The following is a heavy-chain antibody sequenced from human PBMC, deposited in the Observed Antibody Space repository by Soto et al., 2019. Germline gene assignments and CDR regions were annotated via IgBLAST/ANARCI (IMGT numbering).Heavy chain of an antibody. CDR3: STRAYDTNGYYRFDP. CDR2: INHSGRV. D-gene: IGHD3-22*01. Sequence: SETLSLTCAVYGGSFSGHSWTWIRQSPGRGLEWIGDINHSGRVNYSPSLKSRVTISLDTSKNQFSLTLSAVTAADTAMYYCSTRAYDTNGYYRFDPWGQGTLVTVSS. CDR1: GGSFSGHS. V-gene: IGHV4-34*01. J-gene: IGHJ5*01.